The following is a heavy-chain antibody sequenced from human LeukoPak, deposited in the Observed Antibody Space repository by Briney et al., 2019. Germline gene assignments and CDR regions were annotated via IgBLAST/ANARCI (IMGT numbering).Heavy chain of an antibody. D-gene: IGHD6-19*01. Sequence: GGSLRLSCAASGFTFSSYGMSWVRQALGKGLEWVSAISGSGGSTYYADSVKGRFTISRDNSKNTLYLQMNSLRAEDTAVYYCARTVAGRYFDYWGQGTLVTVSS. CDR1: GFTFSSYG. J-gene: IGHJ4*02. V-gene: IGHV3-23*01. CDR2: ISGSGGST. CDR3: ARTVAGRYFDY.